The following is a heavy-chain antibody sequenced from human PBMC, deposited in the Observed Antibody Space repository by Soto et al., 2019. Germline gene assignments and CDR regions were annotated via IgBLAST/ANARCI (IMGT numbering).Heavy chain of an antibody. CDR1: GYGISTSSY. CDR2: INHRGNS. CDR3: ARTLRRQLVPCFFDY. Sequence: PSETLSLTCVVSGYGISTSSYWGWVRQAPGKGLEWIGAINHRGNSYYNSSLKSRVTISVDTSKNQFSLKLSSVTAADTAVYYCARTLRRQLVPCFFDYWGQGTLVTVSS. D-gene: IGHD6-6*01. V-gene: IGHV4-38-2*01. J-gene: IGHJ4*02.